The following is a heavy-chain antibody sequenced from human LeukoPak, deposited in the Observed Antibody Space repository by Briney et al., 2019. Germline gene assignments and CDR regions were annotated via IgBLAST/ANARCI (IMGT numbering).Heavy chain of an antibody. V-gene: IGHV1-2*02. CDR3: ARGVGVVTWNWFDP. CDR1: GYTFTGYY. J-gene: IGHJ5*02. D-gene: IGHD2-2*01. Sequence: GASVTVSCKASGYTFTGYYMHWVRQAPGQGLEWMGWILPNSGGTKYAQKFQGRVTMTRDKSISTAYMELSSLTSDDTAVYYCARGVGVVTWNWFDPWGQGTLVTVSS. CDR2: ILPNSGGT.